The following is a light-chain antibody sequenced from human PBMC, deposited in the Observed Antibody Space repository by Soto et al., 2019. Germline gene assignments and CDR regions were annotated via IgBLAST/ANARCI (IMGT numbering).Light chain of an antibody. Sequence: DIVLTQSPGTLSLSPGERATLSCRASQSVSSGYLAWYQQKPGQAPRLLIYGASTRAIGIPDRFSGSGSGTDFTLTISRLEAEDFAVYYCQQYDSSLGTFGQGTKVEIK. CDR2: GAS. J-gene: IGKJ1*01. V-gene: IGKV3-20*01. CDR1: QSVSSGY. CDR3: QQYDSSLGT.